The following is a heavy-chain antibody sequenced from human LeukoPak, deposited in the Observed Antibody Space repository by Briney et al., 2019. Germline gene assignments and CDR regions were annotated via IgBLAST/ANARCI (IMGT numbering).Heavy chain of an antibody. V-gene: IGHV3-48*03. CDR1: GFSFSSYE. CDR2: ISSSSSTI. Sequence: GGSLRLSCAASGFSFSSYEMNWVRQTPGKELEWVSHISSSSSTIYYADSVRGRFTISRDNAKNSLYLQMNSLRAEDTAIYYCVREDSSGWYTRWFDPWGQGTLVIVSS. J-gene: IGHJ5*02. D-gene: IGHD6-19*01. CDR3: VREDSSGWYTRWFDP.